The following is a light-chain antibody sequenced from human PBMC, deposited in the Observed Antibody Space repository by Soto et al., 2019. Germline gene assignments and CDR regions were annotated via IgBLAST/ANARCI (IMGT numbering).Light chain of an antibody. CDR1: QSVSST. CDR3: QQYNNWPPPIT. J-gene: IGKJ5*01. Sequence: EIVMTQSPATLSVSPGERATLSCRASQSVSSTLAWYQQKPGQAPRLLIFGASTRATDIPARFSGSGSGTEFTLTISSLQSEDFAFYYCQQYNNWPPPITFGQGTRLEI. V-gene: IGKV3-15*01. CDR2: GAS.